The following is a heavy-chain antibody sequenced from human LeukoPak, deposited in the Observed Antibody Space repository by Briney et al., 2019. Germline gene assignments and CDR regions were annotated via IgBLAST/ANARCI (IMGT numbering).Heavy chain of an antibody. V-gene: IGHV4-39*07. CDR2: IYYSGST. CDR3: ARDSMITFGGTHYMDV. CDR1: GGSISSSSYY. Sequence: SETLSLTCTVSGGSISSSSYYWGWIRQPPGKGLGWIGSIYYSGSTYYNPSLKSLVTVSVATSTNQFSLKLSSVTAADTAVYYCARDSMITFGGTHYMDVWGKGTTVTVSS. D-gene: IGHD3-16*01. J-gene: IGHJ6*03.